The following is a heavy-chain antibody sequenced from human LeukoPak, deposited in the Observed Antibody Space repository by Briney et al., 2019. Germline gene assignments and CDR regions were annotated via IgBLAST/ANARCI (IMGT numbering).Heavy chain of an antibody. CDR3: SKFHSSGSYYEGYFDY. CDR2: ISWNSGNI. CDR1: GLTFDDYA. V-gene: IGHV3-9*01. D-gene: IGHD1-26*01. J-gene: IGHJ4*02. Sequence: GGSLRLSCAVSGLTFDDYAMHWVRQAPGKGLEWVSGISWNSGNIAYADSVKGRFTISRDNAKNSLYLQMNSLRAEDTALYYCSKFHSSGSYYEGYFDYWGQGTLVTVSS.